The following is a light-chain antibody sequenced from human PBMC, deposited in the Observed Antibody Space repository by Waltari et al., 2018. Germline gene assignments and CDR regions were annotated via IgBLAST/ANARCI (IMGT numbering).Light chain of an antibody. CDR1: QAIYSNY. CDR2: GAS. J-gene: IGKJ2*01. CDR3: QHYGSAPYT. Sequence: ETALTQSPGTLSLSPGGGPTLPCRASQAIYSNYSGWSQHKPGQAPRLLIYGASSRATGMPDRFSGSGSGTEFTLTISRVEPEDSAVYFCQHYGSAPYTFGQGTNLEIK. V-gene: IGKV3-20*01.